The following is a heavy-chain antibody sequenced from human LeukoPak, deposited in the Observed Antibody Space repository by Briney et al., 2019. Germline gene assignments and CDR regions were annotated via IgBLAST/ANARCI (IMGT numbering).Heavy chain of an antibody. CDR2: INHNGNVN. CDR3: ARGGGLDV. D-gene: IGHD3-16*01. CDR1: GFTFSTYW. V-gene: IGHV3-7*03. Sequence: GGSLRLSCAASGFTFSTYWMNWARQAPGKGLEWVASINHNGNVNYYVDSVKGRFTISRDNAKNSLYLQMSNLRAEDAAVYFCARGGGLDVWGQGATVTVSS. J-gene: IGHJ6*02.